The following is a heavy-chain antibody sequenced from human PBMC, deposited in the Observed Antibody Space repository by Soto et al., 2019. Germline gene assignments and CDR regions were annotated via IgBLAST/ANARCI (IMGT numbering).Heavy chain of an antibody. CDR2: ISSSSSYI. CDR3: ARDRDDFWSGYAFDI. J-gene: IGHJ3*02. V-gene: IGHV3-21*01. D-gene: IGHD3-3*01. CDR1: GFTFSSYS. Sequence: GGSLRLSCAASGFTFSSYSMNWVRQAPGKGLEWVSSISSSSSYIYYADSVKGRFTISRDNAKNSLYLQMNSLRAEDTAVYYCARDRDDFWSGYAFDIWGQETMVTVSS.